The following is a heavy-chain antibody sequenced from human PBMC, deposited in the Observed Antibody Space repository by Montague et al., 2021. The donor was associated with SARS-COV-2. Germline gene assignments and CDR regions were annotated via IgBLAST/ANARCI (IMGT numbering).Heavy chain of an antibody. Sequence: SETLSLTCAVSGGSFSGYYWSWIRQPPGQGLEWIGEINHSGSTNCNPSLKRRVPISVDTSKNQFSLKLSSVTAADTAVYYCARVRAVPAAMRIFSLGRSYYGMDVWGQGTTVTVSS. V-gene: IGHV4-34*01. J-gene: IGHJ6*02. CDR1: GGSFSGYY. D-gene: IGHD2-2*01. CDR2: INHSGST. CDR3: ARVRAVPAAMRIFSLGRSYYGMDV.